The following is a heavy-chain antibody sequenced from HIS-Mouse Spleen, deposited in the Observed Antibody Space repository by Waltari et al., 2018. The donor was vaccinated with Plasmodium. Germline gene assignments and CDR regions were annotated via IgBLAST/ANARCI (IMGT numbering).Heavy chain of an antibody. D-gene: IGHD3-10*01. CDR1: GFTVSSNY. Sequence: EVQLVESGGGLVQPGGSLRLSCAASGFTVSSNYMSWVRQAPGKGLGWVSVIYSGGSTYYADSVKGRFTISRDNSKNTLYLQMNSLRAEDTAVYHCARGSAGDAFDIWGQGTMVTVSS. V-gene: IGHV3-66*01. CDR3: ARGSAGDAFDI. J-gene: IGHJ3*02. CDR2: IYSGGST.